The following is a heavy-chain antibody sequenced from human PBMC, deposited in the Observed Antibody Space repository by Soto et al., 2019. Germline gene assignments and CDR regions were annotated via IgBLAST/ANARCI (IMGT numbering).Heavy chain of an antibody. Sequence: GGSLRLSCAASGFTLSNNWMSWVRQAPGKGLEWVANIKEDGNEEYYVDSVKGRFTISRDNAKNSLYLQMNSLRAEDTAVYYCARPVNWFDPWGQGTLVTVSS. CDR3: ARPVNWFDP. V-gene: IGHV3-7*03. CDR1: GFTLSNNW. J-gene: IGHJ5*02. CDR2: IKEDGNEE.